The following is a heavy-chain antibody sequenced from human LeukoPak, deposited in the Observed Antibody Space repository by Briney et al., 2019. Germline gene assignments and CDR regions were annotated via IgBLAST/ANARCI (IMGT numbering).Heavy chain of an antibody. CDR2: ISSSSSTI. V-gene: IGHV3-48*01. CDR3: AKRWWELQQGHFDY. D-gene: IGHD1-26*01. J-gene: IGHJ4*02. Sequence: PGGSLRLSCAASGFTFSSYSMNWVRQAPGKGLEWVSYISSSSSTIYYADSVKGRFTISRDNSKNTLYLQMNSLRAEDTAVYYCAKRWWELQQGHFDYWGQGTLVTVSS. CDR1: GFTFSSYS.